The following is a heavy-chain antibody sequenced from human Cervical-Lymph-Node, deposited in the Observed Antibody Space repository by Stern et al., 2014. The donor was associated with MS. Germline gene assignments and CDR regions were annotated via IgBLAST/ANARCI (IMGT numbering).Heavy chain of an antibody. CDR3: AKTDGWIDP. Sequence: VQLVESGAEVKKPGSSVKVSCKASGGTFSQHAISWVRQAPGQGLEWMGWVFPMFDTSSHAQQFQGRLTIVADESTSTVYMELSSLRFEDTAVYYCAKTDGWIDPWGQGTLVTVSS. CDR2: VFPMFDTS. CDR1: GGTFSQHA. V-gene: IGHV1-69*01. J-gene: IGHJ5*02.